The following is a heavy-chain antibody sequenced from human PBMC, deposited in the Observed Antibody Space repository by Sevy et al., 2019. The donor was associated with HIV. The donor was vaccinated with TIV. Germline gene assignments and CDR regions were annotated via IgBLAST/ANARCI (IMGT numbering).Heavy chain of an antibody. D-gene: IGHD3-16*01. CDR1: GGSFSGYY. CDR2: INHGGST. CDR3: ARVPRWLKDAFDI. V-gene: IGHV4-34*01. Sequence: SETLSLTCAVYGGSFSGYYWSWIRQSPGKGLEWIGEINHGGSTNYNPSLKSRVTISVDTSKNQFSLKLISVTAADTAVYYCARVPRWLKDAFDIWGQGTMVTVSS. J-gene: IGHJ3*02.